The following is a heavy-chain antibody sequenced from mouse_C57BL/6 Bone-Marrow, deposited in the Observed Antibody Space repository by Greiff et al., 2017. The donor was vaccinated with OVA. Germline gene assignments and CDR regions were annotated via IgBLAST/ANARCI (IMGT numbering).Heavy chain of an antibody. V-gene: IGHV3-1*01. J-gene: IGHJ4*01. CDR1: GYSITSGYD. CDR3: ARGDYGEYGDYYAMDY. CDR2: ISYSGST. D-gene: IGHD2-13*01. Sequence: EVQLVESGPGMVKPSQSLSLTCTVTGYSITSGYDWHWLRHFPGNKLEWMGYISYSGSTNYNPSLKSRISITHDTSKNHFFLKLNSVTTEDTATYYCARGDYGEYGDYYAMDYWGQGTSVTVSS.